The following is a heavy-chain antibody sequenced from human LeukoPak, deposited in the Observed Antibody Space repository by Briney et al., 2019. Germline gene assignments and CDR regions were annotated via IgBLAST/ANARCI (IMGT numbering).Heavy chain of an antibody. V-gene: IGHV4-34*01. CDR2: INHSGST. J-gene: IGHJ6*02. CDR3: ATRPAITFGYYYYYGMDV. CDR1: GGSFSGYY. D-gene: IGHD2-2*01. Sequence: SETLSLTCTVYGGSFSGYYWSWIRQPPGKGLEWIGEINHSGSTNYNPSLKSRVTISVDTSKNQFSLKLSSVTAADTAVYYCATRPAITFGYYYYYGMDVWGQGTTVTVSS.